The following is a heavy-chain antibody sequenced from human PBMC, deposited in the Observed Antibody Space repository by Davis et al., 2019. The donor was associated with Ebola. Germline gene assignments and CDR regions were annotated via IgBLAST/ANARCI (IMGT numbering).Heavy chain of an antibody. Sequence: AASVKVSCKASGGTFSSYAISWVRQAPGQGLEWMGGIIPIFGTANYAQKFQGRVTITADESTSTAYMELSSLRSEDTAVYYCARGDPRYCSSTSCYSVRGMDVWGQGTTVTVSS. CDR3: ARGDPRYCSSTSCYSVRGMDV. CDR1: GGTFSSYA. CDR2: IIPIFGTA. V-gene: IGHV1-69*13. J-gene: IGHJ6*02. D-gene: IGHD2-2*01.